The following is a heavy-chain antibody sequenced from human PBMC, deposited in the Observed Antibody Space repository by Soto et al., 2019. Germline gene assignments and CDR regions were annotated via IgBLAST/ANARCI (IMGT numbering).Heavy chain of an antibody. CDR1: GDSVSSNGAC. CDR2: IYYRSKCFH. Sequence: PSQTLSLTRVISGDSVSSNGACWNWIRQSPSRGLQWLGSIYYRSKCFHDYAASVESRMSINPDTSRNRFSLQLNYVTPEDTAVYYCARVHCSAGTCLDGLDFWGQGTTVTVSS. D-gene: IGHD2-15*01. V-gene: IGHV6-1*01. CDR3: ARVHCSAGTCLDGLDF. J-gene: IGHJ6*02.